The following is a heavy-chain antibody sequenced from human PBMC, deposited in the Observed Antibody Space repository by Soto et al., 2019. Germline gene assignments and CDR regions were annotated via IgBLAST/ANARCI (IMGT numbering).Heavy chain of an antibody. V-gene: IGHV3-74*01. D-gene: IGHD7-27*01. CDR3: VRALGRFDP. J-gene: IGHJ5*02. CDR1: GFTFSSYW. CDR2: INGDGRTT. Sequence: GSLRLSCTASGFTFSSYWMHWVRQAPGKGLVWVSRINGDGRTTSYGDSVKGRFTISRDNAKNTLSLQMNSLRVDDTAIYYCVRALGRFDPWGQGTLVTVSS.